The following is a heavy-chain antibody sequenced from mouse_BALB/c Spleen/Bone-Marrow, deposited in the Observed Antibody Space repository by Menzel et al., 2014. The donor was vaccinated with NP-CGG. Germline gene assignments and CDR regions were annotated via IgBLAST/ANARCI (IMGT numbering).Heavy chain of an antibody. CDR3: ARHAYYDQTEVSFVY. J-gene: IGHJ3*01. D-gene: IGHD2-4*01. CDR2: ISGGGSYT. CDR1: GFSFNSYG. V-gene: IGHV5-9-2*01. Sequence: EVKLMESGGGLVKSGGSLKLSCAASGFSFNSYGMSWVRQTPEKRLEWVATISGGGSYTFYPDSVKGRFTISRDNAKNNLYLQLSSLRSVDTALHYCARHAYYDQTEVSFVYWGQGTLVTVSA.